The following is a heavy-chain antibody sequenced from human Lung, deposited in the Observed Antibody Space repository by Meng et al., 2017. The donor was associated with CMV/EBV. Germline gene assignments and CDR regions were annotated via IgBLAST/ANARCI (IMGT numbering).Heavy chain of an antibody. J-gene: IGHJ6*02. CDR2: ISYDGNRD. Sequence: GGSXRLXCSVSGFTFSVYPMHWVRQAPGKGLEWVALISYDGNRDYYAQSVKGRFTISRDKSKNTLDLQMNSLRPEDTAVYFCARDGSIAAQFANYDVDVWGQGXTVTFSS. V-gene: IGHV3-30-3*01. D-gene: IGHD6-6*01. CDR3: ARDGSIAAQFANYDVDV. CDR1: GFTFSVYP.